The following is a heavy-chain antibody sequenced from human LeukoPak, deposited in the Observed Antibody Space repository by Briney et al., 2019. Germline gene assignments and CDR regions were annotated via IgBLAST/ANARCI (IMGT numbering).Heavy chain of an antibody. CDR1: GGSFSGYY. D-gene: IGHD5-24*01. CDR3: ARGGGGDGYNTVKAYFDY. CDR2: INHSGST. J-gene: IGHJ4*02. V-gene: IGHV4-34*01. Sequence: SXTLSLTCAVYGGSFSGYYWSWVRQPPGKGLEWIGEINHSGSTNYNPSLKSRVTISVDTSKNQFSLKLSSVTAADTAVYYCARGGGGDGYNTVKAYFDYWGQGTLVTVSS.